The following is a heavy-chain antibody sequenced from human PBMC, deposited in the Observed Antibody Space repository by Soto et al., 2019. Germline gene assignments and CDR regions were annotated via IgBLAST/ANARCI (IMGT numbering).Heavy chain of an antibody. D-gene: IGHD3-22*01. J-gene: IGHJ6*02. CDR2: TSGTGGST. V-gene: IGHV3-23*01. CDR1: GFTFSSYA. CDR3: ARGEGFYDSTGYSSPHAMDV. Sequence: GGSLRLSCEASGFTFSSYAMSWARQAPGNGLEWVSGTSGTGGSTYYADSVKGRLTISRDNSKKTLYLQMNSLRAEDTALYYCARGEGFYDSTGYSSPHAMDVWGQGTTVTVSS.